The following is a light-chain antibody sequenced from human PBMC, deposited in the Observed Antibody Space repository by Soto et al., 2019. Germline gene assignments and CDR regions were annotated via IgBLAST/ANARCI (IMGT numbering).Light chain of an antibody. V-gene: IGKV1-39*01. CDR3: QQTFSPPYT. Sequence: DIQMTQSLSSLSASVGDTVTITCRASQSISNSLSWYQQKPGKAPKFLIYVASTLQRGVPSRFSGRGSGTDFTLTISSLQPEDVATYYCQQTFSPPYTFGKGTKLEIK. CDR1: QSISNS. J-gene: IGKJ2*01. CDR2: VAS.